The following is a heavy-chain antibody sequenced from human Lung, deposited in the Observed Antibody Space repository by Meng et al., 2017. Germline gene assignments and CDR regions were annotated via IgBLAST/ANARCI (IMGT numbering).Heavy chain of an antibody. V-gene: IGHV1-8*01. CDR2: MNPNRGNT. CDR3: ARAIFALDNSDY. Sequence: QVQLVQSGAEVKKPGASVKVSCKASGYTFTSYDINWVRQATGQGLEWMGWMNPNRGNTGYAQKFQGRVTMTMNTSISTAYMELSSMRSEDTAVYYCARAIFALDNSDYWGQGTLVTVSS. CDR1: GYTFTSYD. D-gene: IGHD3-3*01. J-gene: IGHJ4*02.